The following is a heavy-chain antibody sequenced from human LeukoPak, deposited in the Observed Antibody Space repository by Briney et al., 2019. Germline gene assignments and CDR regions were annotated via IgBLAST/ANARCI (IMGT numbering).Heavy chain of an antibody. CDR3: ARASTVTDAFDYYYYGMDV. CDR2: ISSSSSYT. J-gene: IGHJ6*02. CDR1: GFTFSDYY. V-gene: IGHV3-11*05. Sequence: PGGSLRLSCAASGFTFSDYYMSWIRQAPGKGLEWVSYISSSSSYTNCADSVKGRFTISRDNAKNSLYLQMNGLRAEDTAVYYCARASTVTDAFDYYYYGMDVWGQGTTVTVSS. D-gene: IGHD4-17*01.